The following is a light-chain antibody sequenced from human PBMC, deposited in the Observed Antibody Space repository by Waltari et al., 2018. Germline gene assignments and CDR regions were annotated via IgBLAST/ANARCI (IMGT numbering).Light chain of an antibody. CDR3: QQYNRWPPIT. Sequence: EVVMTQSPATLSLSPGERATLSCRASQSITTNLAWYQHKPGQAPRLLIYDASTRATSVPARFSGSGSGTEFTLTISSLHSEDFAVYYCQQYNRWPPITFGQGTRLAIK. CDR2: DAS. V-gene: IGKV3-15*01. J-gene: IGKJ5*01. CDR1: QSITTN.